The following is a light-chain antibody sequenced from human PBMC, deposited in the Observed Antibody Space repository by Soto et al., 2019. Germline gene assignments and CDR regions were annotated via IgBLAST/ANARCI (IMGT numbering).Light chain of an antibody. CDR3: SSYTSSTTWV. CDR1: SSDVGGYNY. J-gene: IGLJ2*01. V-gene: IGLV2-14*01. Sequence: QLVLTQPASVSGSPGQSITISCTGTSSDVGGYNYVSWYQQHPGNAPKLMIYEVSNRPSGVSNRVSGSKSGNTASLTISGLQAEDEADYYCSSYTSSTTWVFGGGTKLTVL. CDR2: EVS.